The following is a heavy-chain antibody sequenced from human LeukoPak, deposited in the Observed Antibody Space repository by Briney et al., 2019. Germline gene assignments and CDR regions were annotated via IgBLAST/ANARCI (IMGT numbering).Heavy chain of an antibody. J-gene: IGHJ4*02. CDR2: ITTGDGNT. CDR3: AKDGGLWVSAHWGDS. V-gene: IGHV3-23*01. CDR1: GFTFSSYS. Sequence: GGSLRLSCAASGFTFSSYSMNWVRQAPGKGLKWVSTITTGDGNTYYADSVKGRFTVSRDDSKNTLYLQMNSLRAEDTAVYYCAKDGGLWVSAHWGDSWGRGTLVTVSS. D-gene: IGHD7-27*01.